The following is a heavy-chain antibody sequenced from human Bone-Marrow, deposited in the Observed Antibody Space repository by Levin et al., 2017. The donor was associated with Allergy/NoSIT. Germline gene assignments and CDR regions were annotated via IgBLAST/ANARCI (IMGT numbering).Heavy chain of an antibody. Sequence: PGGSLRLSCTASGFNFGDYAMTWVRQAPGKGLEWVGFIRSKVHGGTTEYAASVKGRFTFSRDDSKSITYLQMNSLKTEDTAVYYCTRADYYDTSGYYPVYWGQGTLVTVSS. J-gene: IGHJ4*02. CDR3: TRADYYDTSGYYPVY. D-gene: IGHD3-22*01. CDR1: GFNFGDYA. CDR2: IRSKVHGGTT. V-gene: IGHV3-49*04.